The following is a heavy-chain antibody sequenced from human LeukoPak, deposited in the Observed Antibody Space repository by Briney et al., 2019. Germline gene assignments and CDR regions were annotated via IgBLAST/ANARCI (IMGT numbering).Heavy chain of an antibody. D-gene: IGHD2-2*01. CDR3: GKDCPYRSSTRWGAFDI. CDR2: ISGSGGST. J-gene: IGHJ3*02. V-gene: IGHV3-23*01. CDR1: GFIFSSYA. Sequence: GGSLRLSCAASGFIFSSYAMSWVRQAQGKGLEWVSAISGSGGSTYYADSVKGRFTISRDNSKNTLYLQMNSLRAEDTAVYYCGKDCPYRSSTRWGAFDIWGQGTMVTVSS.